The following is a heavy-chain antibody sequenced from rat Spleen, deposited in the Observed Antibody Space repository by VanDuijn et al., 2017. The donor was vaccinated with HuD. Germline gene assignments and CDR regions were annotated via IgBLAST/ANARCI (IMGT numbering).Heavy chain of an antibody. J-gene: IGHJ2*01. V-gene: IGHV5-25*01. D-gene: IGHD1-2*01. CDR3: ARHYYSFDY. CDR2: ISSGGGAT. CDR1: GFTFSSFP. Sequence: EVQLVESGGELVQPGRSLKLSCAASGFTFSSFPMAWVRQGPKKGLEWVATISSGGGATYYPDSVKGRFSISRDNVKSTLYLQMDSLRSEDTATYYCARHYYSFDYWGQGVMVTVSS.